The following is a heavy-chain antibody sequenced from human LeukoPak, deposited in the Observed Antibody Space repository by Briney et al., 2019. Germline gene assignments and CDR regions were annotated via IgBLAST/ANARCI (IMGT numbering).Heavy chain of an antibody. CDR2: ITSSSSAI. D-gene: IGHD3/OR15-3a*01. Sequence: KPGGSLRLSCAASGFTFSDYYMNWVRQAPGKGLEWVSYITSSSSAIYYADSVKGRFTISRDNAKNSLYLQMNSLRDEDTAVYYCARDRDWSFDYWGQGTLVTVSS. CDR3: ARDRDWSFDY. V-gene: IGHV3-11*04. J-gene: IGHJ4*02. CDR1: GFTFSDYY.